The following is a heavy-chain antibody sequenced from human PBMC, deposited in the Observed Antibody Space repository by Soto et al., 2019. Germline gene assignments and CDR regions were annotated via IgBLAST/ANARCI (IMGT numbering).Heavy chain of an antibody. D-gene: IGHD1-7*01. Sequence: PGGSLTLSCAASGFTFSSYAMSWVRQAPGKGLEWVSAISGSGGSTYYADSVKGRFTISRDNSKNTLYLQMNSLRADDTAVYYCAKSNWNYAGARFDYWGQGTLVTVSS. CDR2: ISGSGGST. CDR1: GFTFSSYA. CDR3: AKSNWNYAGARFDY. V-gene: IGHV3-23*01. J-gene: IGHJ4*02.